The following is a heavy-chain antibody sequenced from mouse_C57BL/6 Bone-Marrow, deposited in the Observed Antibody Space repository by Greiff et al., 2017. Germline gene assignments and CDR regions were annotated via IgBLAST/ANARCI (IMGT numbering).Heavy chain of an antibody. D-gene: IGHD4-1*01. CDR3: ARRLGRCFDY. J-gene: IGHJ2*01. CDR1: GFTFSDYG. CDR2: ISSGSSTI. Sequence: EVKLVESGGGLVKPGGSLKLSCAASGFTFSDYGMHWVRQAPENGLEWVAYISSGSSTIYYADTVKGRFTISRDNAKNTLFLQMTSLRSEDTAMYYCARRLGRCFDYWGQGTTLTVSS. V-gene: IGHV5-17*01.